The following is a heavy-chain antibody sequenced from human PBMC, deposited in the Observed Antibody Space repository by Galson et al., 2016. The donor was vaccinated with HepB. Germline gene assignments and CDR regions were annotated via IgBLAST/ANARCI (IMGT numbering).Heavy chain of an antibody. CDR1: GFTFRNYW. V-gene: IGHV3-74*01. J-gene: IGHJ4*02. CDR2: ADSDGTGT. CDR3: GTVFEY. Sequence: SLRLSCAASGFTFRNYWMHWVRQAPGKGLVWVSRADSDGTGTSYADSVKGRFTISRDNAKNTVYLQMNNLRAEDTAVYYCGTVFEYWGQGALVTVSS.